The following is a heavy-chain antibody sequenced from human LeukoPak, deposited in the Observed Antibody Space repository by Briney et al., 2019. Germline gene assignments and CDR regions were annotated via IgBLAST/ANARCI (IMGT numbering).Heavy chain of an antibody. CDR3: ARITGDWNYYYYMDV. Sequence: ASVKVSCKASGYTFTSYGISWVRQAPGQGLEWMGWISAYNGNTNCAQKLQGRVTMTTDTSTSTAYMELRSLRSDDTAVYYCARITGDWNYYYYMDVWGKGTTVTVSS. CDR1: GYTFTSYG. CDR2: ISAYNGNT. D-gene: IGHD7-27*01. J-gene: IGHJ6*03. V-gene: IGHV1-18*01.